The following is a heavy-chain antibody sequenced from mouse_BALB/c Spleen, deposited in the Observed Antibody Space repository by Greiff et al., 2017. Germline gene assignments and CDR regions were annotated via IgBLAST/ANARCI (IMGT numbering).Heavy chain of an antibody. CDR1: GFSLTSYG. Sequence: VKLMESGPGLVAPSQSLSITCTVSGFSLTSYGVHWVRQPPGKGLEWLGVIWAGGSTNYNSALMSRLSISKDNSKSQVFLKMNSLQTDDTATYYCARAPYFDYWGQGTTLTVSS. CDR2: IWAGGST. CDR3: ARAPYFDY. V-gene: IGHV2-9*02. J-gene: IGHJ2*01.